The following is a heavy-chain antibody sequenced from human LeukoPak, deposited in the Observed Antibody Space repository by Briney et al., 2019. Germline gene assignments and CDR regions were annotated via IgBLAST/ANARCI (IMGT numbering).Heavy chain of an antibody. Sequence: GGSLRLSCAASGFILSRYWMYWVRQAPGKGLEWVANIKKDGSEKYYVASVRGRFTISRDNAKNSLYLQMNSLRAEDTAVYYCASELPSSSWYDYWGQGTLVTVSS. CDR2: IKKDGSEK. V-gene: IGHV3-7*01. CDR1: GFILSRYW. CDR3: ASELPSSSWYDY. J-gene: IGHJ4*02. D-gene: IGHD6-13*01.